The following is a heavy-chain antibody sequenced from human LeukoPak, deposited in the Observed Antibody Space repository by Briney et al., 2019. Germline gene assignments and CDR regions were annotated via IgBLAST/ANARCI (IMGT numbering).Heavy chain of an antibody. V-gene: IGHV1-18*01. J-gene: IGHJ6*03. CDR3: ARDVFLEWFEDYMDV. CDR1: GYTFTSYG. CDR2: ISAYNGNT. D-gene: IGHD3-3*01. Sequence: ASVKVSCKASGYTFTSYGISWVRQAPGQGLEWMGWISAYNGNTNYAQKVQGRVTMTTDTSTSTAYMELRSLRSDDTAVYYCARDVFLEWFEDYMDVWGKGTTVTVSS.